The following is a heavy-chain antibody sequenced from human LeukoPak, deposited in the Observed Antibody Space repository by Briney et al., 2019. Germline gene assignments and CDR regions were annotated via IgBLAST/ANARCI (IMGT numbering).Heavy chain of an antibody. CDR3: ARSPYDILTGPEYYFDY. V-gene: IGHV3-30*03. J-gene: IGHJ4*02. CDR2: ISYDGSNK. Sequence: PGGSLRLSCAASGFTFSSYGMHWVRQAPGKGLEWVAVISYDGSNKYYADSVKGRFTISRDNSKNTLYLQMNSLRAEDTAVYYCARSPYDILTGPEYYFDYWGQGTLVTVSS. CDR1: GFTFSSYG. D-gene: IGHD3-9*01.